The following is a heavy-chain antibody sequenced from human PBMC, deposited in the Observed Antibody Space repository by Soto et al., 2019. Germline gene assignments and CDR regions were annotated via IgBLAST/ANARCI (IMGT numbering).Heavy chain of an antibody. D-gene: IGHD6-19*01. CDR3: AKGRGWHYYYGMDV. Sequence: GGSLRLSCAASGFTFSSYAMSWVRQAPGKGLEWVSAISGSGGSTYYADSVKGRFTISRDNSKNTLYLQMNSLRAEDTAVYYCAKGRGWHYYYGMDVWGQGTTVTVSS. V-gene: IGHV3-23*01. CDR1: GFTFSSYA. J-gene: IGHJ6*02. CDR2: ISGSGGST.